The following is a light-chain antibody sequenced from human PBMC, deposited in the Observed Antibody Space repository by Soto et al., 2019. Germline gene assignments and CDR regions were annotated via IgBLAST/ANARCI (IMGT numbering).Light chain of an antibody. CDR1: TLPVTSGLY. CDR3: LLSYSGGRV. V-gene: IGLV7-46*01. Sequence: QAVVTQEPSLTVSPGGTVTLTCASRTLPVTSGLYPYWFQQKPGQAPRALIYDINNKHSWTPARFSGSLLGGKAALTLSGAQFEDEAEYYCLLSYSGGRVFGGGTKLTVL. J-gene: IGLJ2*01. CDR2: DIN.